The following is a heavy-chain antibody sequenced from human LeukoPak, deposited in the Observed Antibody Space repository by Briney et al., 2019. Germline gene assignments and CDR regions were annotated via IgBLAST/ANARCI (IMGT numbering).Heavy chain of an antibody. V-gene: IGHV3-53*01. CDR2: IYSGGST. Sequence: GGSLRLSCAASGFTVSSNYMSWVRQAPGKGLEWVSVIYSGGSTNYADSVKGRFPISRDNSKNTLYLQMNSLRAEDTAVYYCASGYDSSGYYYYWGQGTLVTVSS. CDR1: GFTVSSNY. CDR3: ASGYDSSGYYYY. D-gene: IGHD3-22*01. J-gene: IGHJ4*02.